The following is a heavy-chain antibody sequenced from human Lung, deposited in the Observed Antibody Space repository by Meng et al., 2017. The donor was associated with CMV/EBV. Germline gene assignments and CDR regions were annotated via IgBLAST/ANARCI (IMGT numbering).Heavy chain of an antibody. D-gene: IGHD3-10*01. CDR2: IYYSGST. V-gene: IGHV4-59*01. J-gene: IGHJ6*02. CDR3: ARHGSGSYFYGMDV. Sequence: ESLKISCTVSGGSISSYYWSWIRQPPGKGLEDIGYIYYSGSTSYNPSLKSRVTISVDTSKNQFSLKLSSVTAADTAVYYCARHGSGSYFYGMDVWGQGATVTFSS. CDR1: GGSISSYY.